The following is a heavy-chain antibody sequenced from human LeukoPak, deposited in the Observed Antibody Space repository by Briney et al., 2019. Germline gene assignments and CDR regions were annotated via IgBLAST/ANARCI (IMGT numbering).Heavy chain of an antibody. CDR2: IKQDGSEK. V-gene: IGHV3-7*01. J-gene: IGHJ4*02. Sequence: GGSLRLSCAASGFTFSSYAMIWVRQAPGKGLEWVANIKQDGSEKYYVDSAKGRFTISRDNAKNSLYLQMNSLRAEDTAVYYCAREERLWFGELPLGYWGQGTLVTVSS. D-gene: IGHD3-10*01. CDR1: GFTFSSYA. CDR3: AREERLWFGELPLGY.